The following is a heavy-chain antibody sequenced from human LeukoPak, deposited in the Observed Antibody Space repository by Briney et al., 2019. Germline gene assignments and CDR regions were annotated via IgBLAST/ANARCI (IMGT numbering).Heavy chain of an antibody. CDR1: GGSISSSSYY. D-gene: IGHD5-24*01. J-gene: IGHJ4*02. V-gene: IGHV4-39*01. CDR3: ARQRWLQLIQGYYFDY. Sequence: SETLSLTCTVSGGSISSSSYYWGWIRQPPGKGLEWIGSIYYSGSTYYNPSLKSRVTISVDTSKNQFSLKLSSVTAADTAVYYCARQRWLQLIQGYYFDYWGQGTLVTVSS. CDR2: IYYSGST.